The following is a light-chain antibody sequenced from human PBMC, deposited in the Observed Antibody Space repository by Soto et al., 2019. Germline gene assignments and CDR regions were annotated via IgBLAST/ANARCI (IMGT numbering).Light chain of an antibody. V-gene: IGKV3-15*01. CDR3: QQYNNWPPIT. CDR1: QSVSNN. CDR2: GAS. Sequence: VLTQSPATLSVSPGERATLSCRASQSVSNNLARYQQKPGQAPRLVIYGASSRATGTPARFSGSGSGTEFTLTISSLQSEDFAVYYCQQYNNWPPITFGQGTRLDIK. J-gene: IGKJ5*01.